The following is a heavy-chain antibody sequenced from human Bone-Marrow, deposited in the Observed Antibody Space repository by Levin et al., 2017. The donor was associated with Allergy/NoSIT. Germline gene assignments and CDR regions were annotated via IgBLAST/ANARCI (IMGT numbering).Heavy chain of an antibody. V-gene: IGHV3-66*01. D-gene: IGHD3-3*01. CDR3: ARVPGIIPGDPNMDV. Sequence: ETLSLTCAASGFTVSNVYISWVRQAPGKGLEWVSVIYTGGTTNYADSVRGRFTISRDNSKNTVYLQMNNLRAEDTAVYYCARVPGIIPGDPNMDVWGAGTTVTVSS. CDR2: IYTGGTT. J-gene: IGHJ6*03. CDR1: GFTVSNVY.